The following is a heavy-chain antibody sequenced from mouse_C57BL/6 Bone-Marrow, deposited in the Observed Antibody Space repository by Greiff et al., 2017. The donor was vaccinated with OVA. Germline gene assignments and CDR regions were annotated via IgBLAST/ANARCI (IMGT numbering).Heavy chain of an antibody. V-gene: IGHV14-4*01. D-gene: IGHD2-3*01. J-gene: IGHJ3*01. Sequence: VQLKESGAELVRPGASVKLSCTASGFNIKDDYMHWVKQRPEQGLEWIGWIDPENGDTEYASKFQGKANITADTSSNTAYLQLSSLTSEDTAVYYCTPSDGWAYWGQGTLVTVSA. CDR2: IDPENGDT. CDR1: GFNIKDDY. CDR3: TPSDGWAY.